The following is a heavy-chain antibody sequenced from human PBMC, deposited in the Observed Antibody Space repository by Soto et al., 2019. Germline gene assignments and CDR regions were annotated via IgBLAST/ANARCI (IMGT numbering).Heavy chain of an antibody. Sequence: TSETLSLTCAVSGGSISSGGYSWSWIRQPPGKGLDWIGYIYHSGSTYYNPSLKSRVTISVDRSKNQFSLKLSSVTAADTAVYYCARVRAMTAHHLYSLSWGEGIPVTVS. D-gene: IGHD2-2*01. V-gene: IGHV4-30-2*01. CDR1: GGSISSGGYS. CDR3: ARVRAMTAHHLYSLS. J-gene: IGHJ5*02. CDR2: IYHSGST.